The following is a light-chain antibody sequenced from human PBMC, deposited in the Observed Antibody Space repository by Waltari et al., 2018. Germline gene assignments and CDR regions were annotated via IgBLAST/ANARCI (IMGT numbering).Light chain of an antibody. V-gene: IGLV2-23*02. J-gene: IGLJ1*01. Sequence: QSGLTQPASVSGSPGQSITISCTGTSSDVGNYNLFSWYQQYPGKAPKLMVYEVTKRPSGVSDRFSCSKSGNTASLTIYGLQSEDEADYYCCSYAGLGIYVFGTGTKVTVL. CDR2: EVT. CDR1: SSDVGNYNL. CDR3: CSYAGLGIYV.